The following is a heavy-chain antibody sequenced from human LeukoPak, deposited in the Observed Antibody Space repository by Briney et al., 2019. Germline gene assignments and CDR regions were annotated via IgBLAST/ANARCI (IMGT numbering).Heavy chain of an antibody. D-gene: IGHD5-12*01. CDR2: INSSGGST. CDR3: ARGNSGHDDY. J-gene: IGHJ4*02. V-gene: IGHV1-46*01. CDR1: GYTFTSYY. Sequence: ASEKVSCKASGYTFTSYYMHWVRQAPGRGLEWMGIINSSGGSTSYAQKFQGRVTMTRDTSTSTVYMELSSLRSEDTAVYYCARGNSGHDDYWGQGTLVTVSS.